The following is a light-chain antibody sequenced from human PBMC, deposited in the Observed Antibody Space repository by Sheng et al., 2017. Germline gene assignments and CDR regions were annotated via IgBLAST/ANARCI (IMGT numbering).Light chain of an antibody. J-gene: IGKJ1*01. V-gene: IGKV3-20*01. CDR3: QQYSSSPWT. CDR2: GAS. Sequence: EIVMTQSPATLSVSPGERATLSCRASQSVSNYLAWYQQKPGQAPRLLMYGASSRATGIPDRFSGSGSGTDFSLTISRLEPEDFAVYYCQQYSSSPWTFGQGTKVEIK. CDR1: QSVSNY.